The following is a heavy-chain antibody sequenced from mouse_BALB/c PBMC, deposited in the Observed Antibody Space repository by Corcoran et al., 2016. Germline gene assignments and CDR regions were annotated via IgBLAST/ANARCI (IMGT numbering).Heavy chain of an antibody. CDR2: INTHSGVP. V-gene: IGHV9-4*02. D-gene: IGHD2-4*01. CDR1: WYTFTTAG. J-gene: IGHJ3*01. CDR3: ARYDYDGFAY. Sequence: QIQLGPSGPELKKPGETVRISCKSSWYTFTTAGMQWVQKLPGKGLKWIGWINTHSGVPKYAEDFKGRFAFSLETSASTAYLQISNIKNEDTATYFCARYDYDGFAYWGQGTLVTVSA.